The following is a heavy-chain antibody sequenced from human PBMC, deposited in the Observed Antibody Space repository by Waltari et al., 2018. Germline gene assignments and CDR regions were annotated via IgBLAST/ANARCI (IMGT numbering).Heavy chain of an antibody. Sequence: QVQLVQSGAEVKKPGSSVKVSCKASGGTFSSYAISWVRQAPGQGLEWMGGTIPIFGTANYAQKFQGRVTITADESTSTAYMELSSLRSEDTAVYYWARELPGQHSPFDAFDIWGQGTMVTVSS. CDR3: ARELPGQHSPFDAFDI. V-gene: IGHV1-69*01. J-gene: IGHJ3*02. D-gene: IGHD6-13*01. CDR1: GGTFSSYA. CDR2: TIPIFGTA.